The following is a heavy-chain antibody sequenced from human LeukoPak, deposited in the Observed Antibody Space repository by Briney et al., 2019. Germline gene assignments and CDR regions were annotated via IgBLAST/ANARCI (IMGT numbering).Heavy chain of an antibody. CDR2: INHSGST. D-gene: IGHD1-7*01. Sequence: SETLSLTCTVSGGSISSSSYYWSWIRQPPGEGLEWIGEINHSGSTNYNPSLKSRVTISVDTSKNQFSLKLSSVTAADTAVYYCARAKELWGQGTLVTVSS. CDR3: ARAKEL. CDR1: GGSISSSSYY. V-gene: IGHV4-39*07. J-gene: IGHJ4*02.